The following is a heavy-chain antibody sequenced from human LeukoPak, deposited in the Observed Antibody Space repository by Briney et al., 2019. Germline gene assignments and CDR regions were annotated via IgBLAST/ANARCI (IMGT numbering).Heavy chain of an antibody. Sequence: ASVKVSCKASGYTFTGYYMHWVRQAPGQGLEWMGWINPNSGGTNYAPKFQGRVTMTRDTSISTAYMELSGLTSDDTAVYFCATYYSDTSARDWGQGTLVTVSS. D-gene: IGHD3-22*01. CDR3: ATYYSDTSARD. CDR1: GYTFTGYY. CDR2: INPNSGGT. J-gene: IGHJ4*02. V-gene: IGHV1-2*02.